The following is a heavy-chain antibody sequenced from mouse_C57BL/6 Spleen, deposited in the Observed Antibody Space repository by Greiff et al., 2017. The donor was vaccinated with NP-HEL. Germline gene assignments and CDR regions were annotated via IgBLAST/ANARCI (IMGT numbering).Heavy chain of an antibody. V-gene: IGHV3-6*01. CDR2: ISYDGSN. Sequence: EVQLQESGPGLVKPSQSLSLTCSVTGYSITSGYYWNWIRQFPGNKLEWMGYISYDGSNNYNPSLKNRISITRDTSKNQFFLKLNSVTTEDTATYYCARAGDGRAWFAYWGQGTLVTVSA. D-gene: IGHD2-3*01. CDR1: GYSITSGYY. J-gene: IGHJ3*01. CDR3: ARAGDGRAWFAY.